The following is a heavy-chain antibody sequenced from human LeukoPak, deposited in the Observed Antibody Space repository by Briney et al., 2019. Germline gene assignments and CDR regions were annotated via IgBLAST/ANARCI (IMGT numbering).Heavy chain of an antibody. V-gene: IGHV4-38-2*02. D-gene: IGHD5-18*01. CDR3: ARGVDTAMEGRWFDP. Sequence: SETLSLTCTVSGYSISSGYYWGWIRQPPGKGLEWIGSIYHSGSTYYNPSLKSRVTISVDRSKNQFSLKLSSVTAADTAVYYCARGVDTAMEGRWFDPWGQGTLVTASS. CDR2: IYHSGST. CDR1: GYSISSGYY. J-gene: IGHJ5*02.